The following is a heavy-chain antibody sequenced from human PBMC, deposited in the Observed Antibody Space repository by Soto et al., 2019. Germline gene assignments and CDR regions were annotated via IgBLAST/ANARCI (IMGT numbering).Heavy chain of an antibody. Sequence: PSETLSLTCTVSGGSISSYYWSWIRQPPGKGLEWIGYIYYSGSTNYNPSLKSRVTISVDTSKNQFSLKLSSVTAADTAVYYCARTYYYDSSGYYSAGNFDYWGQGTLVTVSS. CDR3: ARTYYYDSSGYYSAGNFDY. J-gene: IGHJ4*02. CDR1: GGSISSYY. V-gene: IGHV4-59*01. D-gene: IGHD3-22*01. CDR2: IYYSGST.